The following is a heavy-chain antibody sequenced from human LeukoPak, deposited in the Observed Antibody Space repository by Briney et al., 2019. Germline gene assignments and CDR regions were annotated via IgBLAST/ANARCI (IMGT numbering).Heavy chain of an antibody. V-gene: IGHV3-30-3*01. CDR1: GFTFSSYA. J-gene: IGHJ4*02. Sequence: GGSLRLSCAASGFTFSSYAMHWVRQAPGKGLESVAVISYDGSNKYYADSVKGRFTISRDNSKNTLYLQMNSLRAEDTAVYYCARDLGPVTVGYFDDWGQGTLVTVSS. D-gene: IGHD4-17*01. CDR3: ARDLGPVTVGYFDD. CDR2: ISYDGSNK.